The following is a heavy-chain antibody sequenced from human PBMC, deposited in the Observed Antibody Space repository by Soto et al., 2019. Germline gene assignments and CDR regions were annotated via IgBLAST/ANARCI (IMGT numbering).Heavy chain of an antibody. CDR1: GFTFSSYG. V-gene: IGHV3-33*01. D-gene: IGHD3-16*02. J-gene: IGHJ4*02. Sequence: QVQLVESGGGVVQPGRSLRLCCAASGFTFSSYGMHWVRQAPGKGLEWVAVIWYDGSNKYYADSVKGRFTISRDNSKNSLYLQTNSLRAEDTAVYYCAREVMITFGGVIAGHYYFGYWGQGTLVTVSS. CDR2: IWYDGSNK. CDR3: AREVMITFGGVIAGHYYFGY.